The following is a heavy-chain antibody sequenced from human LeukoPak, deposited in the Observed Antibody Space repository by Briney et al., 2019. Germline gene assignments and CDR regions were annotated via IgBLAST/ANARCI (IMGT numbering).Heavy chain of an antibody. D-gene: IGHD2-15*01. J-gene: IGHJ3*02. CDR1: GFSFNYYG. V-gene: IGHV3-30*02. CDR2: IRYDGSNK. Sequence: GGSLRLSCAASGFSFNYYGMHWVRQAPGKGLEWVSFIRYDGSNKYYADSVKGRFTISRDNSKNTLYLQMNSLRAEDTAVYYCARDQGVHCSGGACTAFDIWGQGTMVTVSS. CDR3: ARDQGVHCSGGACTAFDI.